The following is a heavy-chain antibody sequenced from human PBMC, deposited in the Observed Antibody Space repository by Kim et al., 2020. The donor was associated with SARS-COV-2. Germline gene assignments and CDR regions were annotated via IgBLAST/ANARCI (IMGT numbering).Heavy chain of an antibody. Sequence: GESLKISCKGSGYRFTSYWITWVRQMPGKDLEWMGRIDPADFQTNYSPSFQGHVTISADRSISTAYLQWSSLKASDTAMYYCVRQTGVLGSGTYEGHDYWGQGTLVTVSS. J-gene: IGHJ4*02. D-gene: IGHD3-10*02. CDR2: IDPADFQT. CDR1: GYRFTSYW. CDR3: VRQTGVLGSGTYEGHDY. V-gene: IGHV5-10-1*01.